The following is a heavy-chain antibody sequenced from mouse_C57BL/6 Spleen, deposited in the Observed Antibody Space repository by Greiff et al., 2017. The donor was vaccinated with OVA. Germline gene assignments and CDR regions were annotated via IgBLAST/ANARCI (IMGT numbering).Heavy chain of an antibody. J-gene: IGHJ2*01. CDR3: ARLRALITTVVATADY. CDR2: IYPGSGST. CDR1: GYTFTSYW. Sequence: VQLHQPGAELVKPGASVKMSCKASGYTFTSYWITWVKQRPGQGLEWIGDIYPGSGSTNYNEKFKSKATLTVDTSSSTAYMQLSSLTSEDSAVYYCARLRALITTVVATADYWGQGTTLTVSS. D-gene: IGHD1-1*01. V-gene: IGHV1-55*01.